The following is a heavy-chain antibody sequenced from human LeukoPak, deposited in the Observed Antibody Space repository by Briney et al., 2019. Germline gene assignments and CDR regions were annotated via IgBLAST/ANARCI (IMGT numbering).Heavy chain of an antibody. CDR2: ISPRSETI. D-gene: IGHD3-16*01. Sequence: GGSLRLSCATSGFSFNRRVMNWVRQPPGKGLEWVSYISPRSETIFYAESVRGRFAASRDDAKGSLYLQMHTLRVEDTAVYYCARIDGPTVFTYYMDLWGKGTTVAVAS. V-gene: IGHV3-48*04. CDR3: ARIDGPTVFTYYMDL. J-gene: IGHJ6*03. CDR1: GFSFNRRV.